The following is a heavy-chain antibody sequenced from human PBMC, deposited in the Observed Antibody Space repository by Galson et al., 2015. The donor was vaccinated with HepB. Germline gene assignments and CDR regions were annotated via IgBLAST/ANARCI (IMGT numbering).Heavy chain of an antibody. J-gene: IGHJ5*02. V-gene: IGHV3-74*01. D-gene: IGHD3-10*01. CDR1: GFTFSRYW. Sequence: SRRLSCAASGFTFSRYWMHWVRQAPGKGLVWVSRINSDGSSTSYADSVKGRFTISRDNAKNTLYLQMNSLRAEDTAVYYCARDFESGFVLWFGELPSNWFDPWGQGTLVTVSS. CDR2: INSDGSST. CDR3: ARDFESGFVLWFGELPSNWFDP.